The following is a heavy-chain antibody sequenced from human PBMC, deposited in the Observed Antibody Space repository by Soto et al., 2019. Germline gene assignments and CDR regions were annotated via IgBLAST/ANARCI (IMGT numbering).Heavy chain of an antibody. CDR2: IDPGDSDT. CDR3: ARLPGSFGVVSHVLNYYYYYMDV. J-gene: IGHJ6*03. D-gene: IGHD3-3*01. V-gene: IGHV5-51*01. CDR1: GYSFTSYW. Sequence: PGESLKISCKGSGYSFTSYWIGWVRQMPGKGLEWMGIIDPGDSDTRYSPSFQGQVTISADKSISTAYLQWSSLKASDTAMYYCARLPGSFGVVSHVLNYYYYYMDVWGKGTTVTVSS.